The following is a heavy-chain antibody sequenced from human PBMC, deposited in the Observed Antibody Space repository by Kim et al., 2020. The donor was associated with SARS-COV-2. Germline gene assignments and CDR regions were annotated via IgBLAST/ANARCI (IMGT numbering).Heavy chain of an antibody. J-gene: IGHJ6*02. D-gene: IGHD6-13*01. Sequence: SETLSLTCTVSGGSISSSSYYWGWIRQPPGKGLEWIGSIYYSGSTYYNPSLKSRVTISVDTSKNQFSLKLSSVTAADTAVYYCARPSSSWYHYYYYGMDVWGQGTTVTVSS. CDR1: GGSISSSSYY. CDR3: ARPSSSWYHYYYYGMDV. CDR2: IYYSGST. V-gene: IGHV4-39*01.